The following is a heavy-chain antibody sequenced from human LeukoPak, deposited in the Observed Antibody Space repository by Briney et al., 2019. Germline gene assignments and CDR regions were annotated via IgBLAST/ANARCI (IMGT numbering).Heavy chain of an antibody. V-gene: IGHV3-30*03. CDR2: ISYDGSNK. D-gene: IGHD3-10*01. CDR3: ARDRSYGDWFDP. CDR1: GFTFSSYG. Sequence: GGSLRLSCAASGFTFSSYGMHWVRQAPGKGLEWVAVISYDGSNKYYADSVKGRFTISRDNSKNTLYLQMNSLRAEDTAVYYCARDRSYGDWFDPWGQGTLVTVSS. J-gene: IGHJ5*02.